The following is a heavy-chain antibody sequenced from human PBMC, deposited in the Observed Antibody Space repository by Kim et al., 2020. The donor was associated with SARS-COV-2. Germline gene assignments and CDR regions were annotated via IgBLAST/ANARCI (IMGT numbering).Heavy chain of an antibody. D-gene: IGHD6-13*01. Sequence: SGKGRFTISRDDSRNTAYLQMNSLKTEDTAVYYCSRQTRSGIAAAHLEENWGQGTLVTVSS. CDR3: SRQTRSGIAAAHLEEN. J-gene: IGHJ4*02. V-gene: IGHV3-73*01.